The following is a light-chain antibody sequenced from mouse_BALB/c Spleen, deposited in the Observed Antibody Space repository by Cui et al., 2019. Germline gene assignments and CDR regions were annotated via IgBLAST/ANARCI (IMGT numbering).Light chain of an antibody. J-gene: IGKJ1*01. CDR1: RNINND. Sequence: DIQMTQSPSSLPASLGGKVPITCKAVRNINNDKAWYQHKPGKGPRLLIHYTSILQPVIPSRFSGSGSGRDYFFSISKLEQENIATYCCLQYDNLWTFGGGTKLEIK. CDR2: YTS. CDR3: LQYDNLWT. V-gene: IGKV19-93*01.